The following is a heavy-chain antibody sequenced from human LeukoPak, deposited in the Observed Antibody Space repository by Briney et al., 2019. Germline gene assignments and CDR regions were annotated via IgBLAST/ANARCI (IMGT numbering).Heavy chain of an antibody. CDR1: GGSFNGYY. Sequence: SETLSLTCAVYGGSFNGYYWSWIRQPPGKGLEWIGEINHSGSTNYNPSLKSRVTISVDTSKNQFSLKLSSVTAADTAVYYCARGYSSSWYYYYYGMDVWGKGTTVTVSS. CDR3: ARGYSSSWYYYYYGMDV. D-gene: IGHD6-13*01. V-gene: IGHV4-34*01. J-gene: IGHJ6*04. CDR2: INHSGST.